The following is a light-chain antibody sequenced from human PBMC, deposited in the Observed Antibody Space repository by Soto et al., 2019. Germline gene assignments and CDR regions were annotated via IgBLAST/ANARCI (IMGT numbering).Light chain of an antibody. J-gene: IGKJ3*01. Sequence: DILMTQSPSSVSASVGDRVTITCRASQALSSWLAWYQHKPGKAPNLLIYAASSLQSGVPSRFNGSASGTDFTLTISSLQPEDFATYYCQHGNSFPRIFPFGPGTKVDIK. V-gene: IGKV1-12*01. CDR3: QHGNSFPRIFP. CDR2: AAS. CDR1: QALSSW.